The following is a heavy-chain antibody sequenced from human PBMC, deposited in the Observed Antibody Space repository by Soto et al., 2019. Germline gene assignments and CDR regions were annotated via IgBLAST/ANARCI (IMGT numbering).Heavy chain of an antibody. CDR2: INPSGGRT. CDR3: ARDFALRGTIFEVVILWMYNWRDT. Sequence: QVQLVQSGTEVKKPGASVKISCKASGYTFTKYYMHWVRQAPGQGLEWMGIINPSGGRTTYAQKFKDRVTTTSDTSTSTFYMEVRRLRTEGAAIYYSARDFALRGTIFEVVILWMYNWRDTWGQGTLVTVSS. V-gene: IGHV1-46*03. D-gene: IGHD3-3*01. CDR1: GYTFTKYY. J-gene: IGHJ5*02.